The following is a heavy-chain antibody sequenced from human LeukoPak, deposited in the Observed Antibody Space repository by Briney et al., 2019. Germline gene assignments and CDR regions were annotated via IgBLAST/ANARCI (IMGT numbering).Heavy chain of an antibody. J-gene: IGHJ6*04. CDR1: GFTFSSYS. CDR2: ISSSGSTI. D-gene: IGHD6-6*01. CDR3: AREYSSSSL. V-gene: IGHV3-48*04. Sequence: GGSLRLSCAASGFTFSSYSMNWVRQAPGKGLEWVSYISSSGSTIYYADSVKGRFTISRDNAKNSLYLQMNSLRAEDTAVYYCAREYSSSSLWGKGTTVTVSS.